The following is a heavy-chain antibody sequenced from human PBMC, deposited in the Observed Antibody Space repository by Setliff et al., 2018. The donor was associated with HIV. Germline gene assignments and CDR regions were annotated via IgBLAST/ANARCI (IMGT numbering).Heavy chain of an antibody. CDR2: IYHSGST. V-gene: IGHV4-38-2*02. CDR3: ARSRGTQQEEYYFDY. J-gene: IGHJ4*02. CDR1: GFSISSDYY. Sequence: SETLSLTCTVSGFSISSDYYGGWIRQPPGKGLEWIGSIYHSGSTYYNPSLQSRVTMAVDTSKNQFSLKLSSVTAADTAVYYCARSRGTQQEEYYFDYWGPGTLVTVSS. D-gene: IGHD5-12*01.